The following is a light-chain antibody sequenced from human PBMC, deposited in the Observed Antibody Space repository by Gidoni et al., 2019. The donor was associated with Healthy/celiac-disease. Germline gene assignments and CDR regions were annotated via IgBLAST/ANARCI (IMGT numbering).Light chain of an antibody. Sequence: EIVLTQSPATLLLSPGERATLSCRASQSVSSYLAWYQQKPGQAPRLLIYDASNSATGIPARFSGSGSGTDFTLTISSLEPEDFAVYYCQQRSNWPPEVTFGGGTKVEIK. CDR2: DAS. CDR1: QSVSSY. CDR3: QQRSNWPPEVT. V-gene: IGKV3-11*01. J-gene: IGKJ4*01.